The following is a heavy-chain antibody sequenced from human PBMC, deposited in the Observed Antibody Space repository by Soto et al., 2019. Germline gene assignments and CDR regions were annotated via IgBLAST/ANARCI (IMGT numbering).Heavy chain of an antibody. CDR1: GYTFTGYY. CDR2: INPNSGGT. J-gene: IGHJ4*02. Sequence: ASVKVSCKASGYTFTGYYMHWVRQAPGQGLEWMGWINPNSGGTNYAQKFQGRVTMTRDTSISTAYMELSRLRSDDTAVYYCARDLGHGKNAVWGSYRPGGSSGYTSSDYWGQGTLVTVSS. CDR3: ARDLGHGKNAVWGSYRPGGSSGYTSSDY. V-gene: IGHV1-2*02. D-gene: IGHD3-16*02.